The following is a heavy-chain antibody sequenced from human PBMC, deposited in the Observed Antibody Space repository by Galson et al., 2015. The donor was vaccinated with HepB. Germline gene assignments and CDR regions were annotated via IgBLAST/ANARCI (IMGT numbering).Heavy chain of an antibody. D-gene: IGHD4/OR15-4a*01. J-gene: IGHJ4*02. CDR3: AREERRGANYYLDQ. V-gene: IGHV3-30-3*01. CDR1: GFKFRTYA. Sequence: SLRLSCAASGFKFRTYAMHWVRQAPGKGLEWVTLLTYDGSQKYYADSVKGRLTISRDNSKNTLYLQMDSLEPEDTAVYYCAREERRGANYYLDQWGQGTLVTVAS. CDR2: LTYDGSQK.